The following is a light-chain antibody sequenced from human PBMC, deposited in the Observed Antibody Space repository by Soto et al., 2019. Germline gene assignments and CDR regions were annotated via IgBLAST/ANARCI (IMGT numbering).Light chain of an antibody. V-gene: IGKV1-39*01. Sequence: IQMTQSPSSLSAFVGDRVTITCRASQTISNFLNWYQQKPGKAPNLLIYAASTLQSGVPSRFSGSGSGTDFTLTISTLQPEDFATYYCQQTYSIPVTFGGGTKVEI. CDR2: AAS. CDR3: QQTYSIPVT. J-gene: IGKJ4*01. CDR1: QTISNF.